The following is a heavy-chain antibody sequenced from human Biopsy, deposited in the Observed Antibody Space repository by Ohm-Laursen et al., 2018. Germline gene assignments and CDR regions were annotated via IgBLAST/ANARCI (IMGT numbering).Heavy chain of an antibody. CDR3: ARTPRDSFWSGSYKRGLWFDP. D-gene: IGHD3-3*01. J-gene: IGHJ5*02. Sequence: GTLSLTCSVSGDSISASTTSYWAWLRQPPGKGLEWIGSIYNSETTFHNPSLKSRVTISADTSKNQFSLQVNSVTAADTAVYYCARTPRDSFWSGSYKRGLWFDPWGQGTLVIVSS. CDR1: GDSISASTTSY. V-gene: IGHV4-39*07. CDR2: IYNSETT.